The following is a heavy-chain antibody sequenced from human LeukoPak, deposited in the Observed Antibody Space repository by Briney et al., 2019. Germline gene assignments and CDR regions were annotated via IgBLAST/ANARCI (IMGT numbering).Heavy chain of an antibody. CDR3: ATSTVAKYDY. J-gene: IGHJ4*02. D-gene: IGHD4-11*01. CDR1: GFTFSSYA. V-gene: IGHV3-64*04. CDR2: ISSNGGST. Sequence: GGSLRLSCSASGFTFSSYATHWVRQAPGKGLEYVSAISSNGGSTYYADSVKGRFTISRDNSKNTLYLQMNSLRAEDTALYYCATSTVAKYDYWGQGTLVAVSS.